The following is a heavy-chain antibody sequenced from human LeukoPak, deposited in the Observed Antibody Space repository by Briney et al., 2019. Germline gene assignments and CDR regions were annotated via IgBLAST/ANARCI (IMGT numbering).Heavy chain of an antibody. CDR2: ISGSGDST. CDR3: VRRAAVRGMDF. D-gene: IGHD1-14*01. CDR1: GFIFDTHT. Sequence: GGSLRLSCTASGFIFDTHTLTWVRQAPGKGLEWVASISGSGDSTNYGDSVKGRFTISRDNFKRTVHLEMSNLRADDAAMYYCVRRAAVRGMDFWGLGTTVIVSS. V-gene: IGHV3-23*01. J-gene: IGHJ6*02.